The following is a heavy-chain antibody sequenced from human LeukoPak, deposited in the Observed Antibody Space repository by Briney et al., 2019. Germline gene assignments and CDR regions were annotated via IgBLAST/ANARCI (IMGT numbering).Heavy chain of an antibody. Sequence: GGSLRLSCAASEFTFNTYWMTWVRQAPGKGLEWVANIKRDGSEKHYVDSVRGRFTISRDNAKNSVYLQMNSLRAEDTAVYYCKRGADFAFCLMDVWGKGTTVTVSS. J-gene: IGHJ6*03. V-gene: IGHV3-7*01. CDR2: IKRDGSEK. CDR3: KRGADFAFCLMDV. CDR1: EFTFNTYW. D-gene: IGHD3-3*01.